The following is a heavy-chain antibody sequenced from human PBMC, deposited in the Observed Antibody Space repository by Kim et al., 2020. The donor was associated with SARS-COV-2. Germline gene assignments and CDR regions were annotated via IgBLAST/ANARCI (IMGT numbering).Heavy chain of an antibody. Sequence: GGSLRLSCAGSGFNINTYSMHWVRQAPGKGLEWVAGITYDGTNIYYADSVKGRFTIARDNSQNTLSLQMDSLRPEDTAIYYCARENNAFDVWGQGTLVTVSS. CDR2: ITYDGTNI. CDR1: GFNINTYS. J-gene: IGHJ3*01. CDR3: ARENNAFDV. V-gene: IGHV3-30*04.